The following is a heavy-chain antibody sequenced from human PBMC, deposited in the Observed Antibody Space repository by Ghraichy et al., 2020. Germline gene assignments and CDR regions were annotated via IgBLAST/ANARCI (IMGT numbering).Heavy chain of an antibody. CDR3: ARSMTKSFDY. CDR2: ISGDRSLI. Sequence: GESLNISFAASGFSFGNYNMNWVRQAPGKGLEWVSYISGDRSLISYADSVRGRFTISRDNAKNSMYLQMNSLRDEDTAVYYCARSMTKSFDYWGQGTLVTVSS. J-gene: IGHJ4*02. D-gene: IGHD4-11*01. V-gene: IGHV3-48*02. CDR1: GFSFGNYN.